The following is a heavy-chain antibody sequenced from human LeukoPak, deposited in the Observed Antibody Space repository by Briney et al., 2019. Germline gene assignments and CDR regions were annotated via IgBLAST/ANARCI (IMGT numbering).Heavy chain of an antibody. V-gene: IGHV3-9*01. D-gene: IGHD5-12*01. Sequence: GGSLRLSCAASKFTFNDYAMHWVRQAPGKGLEWVSGISWNSGNIGYADSVKGRFTISRDNAKNSLYLQMNSLRAEDTALYYCAKDTGYSGYDSVMDYWGQGTLVTVSS. CDR1: KFTFNDYA. CDR3: AKDTGYSGYDSVMDY. J-gene: IGHJ4*02. CDR2: ISWNSGNI.